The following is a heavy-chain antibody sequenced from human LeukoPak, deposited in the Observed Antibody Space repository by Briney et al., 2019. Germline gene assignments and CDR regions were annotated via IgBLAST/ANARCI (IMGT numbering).Heavy chain of an antibody. CDR3: ARSPVETATLRGDC. V-gene: IGHV1-2*06. CDR2: INPNSGDT. D-gene: IGHD5-24*01. Sequence: APVKVSCKASGYIFTGYFIHWVRQAPGQGLEWMGRINPNSGDTNYAQKFQGRVTMTRDTSTSTAYMELSRLRSDDTAVYYCARSPVETATLRGDCWGQGTLVTVSS. J-gene: IGHJ4*02. CDR1: GYIFTGYF.